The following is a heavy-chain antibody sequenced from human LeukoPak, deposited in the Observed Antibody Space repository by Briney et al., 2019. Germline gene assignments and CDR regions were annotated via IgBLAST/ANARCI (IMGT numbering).Heavy chain of an antibody. CDR2: IYYSGRT. V-gene: IGHV4-59*12. D-gene: IGHD6-19*01. J-gene: IGHJ3*02. CDR1: GGSISTYY. Sequence: SETLSLTCSVSGGSISTYYWSWIRQPPGKGLEWIGYIYYSGRTSYNPSLKSRVTISVDTSKNQFSLKLSSVTAADTAVYYCASGGIAVAGTYAFDIWGQGTMVTVSS. CDR3: ASGGIAVAGTYAFDI.